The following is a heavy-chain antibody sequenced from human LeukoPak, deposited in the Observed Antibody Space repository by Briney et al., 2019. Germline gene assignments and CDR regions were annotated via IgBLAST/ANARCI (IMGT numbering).Heavy chain of an antibody. V-gene: IGHV3-7*05. CDR2: IKQDGSEK. J-gene: IGHJ4*02. Sequence: GGSLRLSCTVSGFSFHYWMAWVRQAPGKGLEWVANIKQDGSEKYYVDSVKGRFTISRDNAKDSLYLQMNSLRAEDTAVYYCARDSPAGRTYFDYWGQGTLVTVSS. CDR3: ARDSPAGRTYFDY. CDR1: GFSFHYW. D-gene: IGHD1-1*01.